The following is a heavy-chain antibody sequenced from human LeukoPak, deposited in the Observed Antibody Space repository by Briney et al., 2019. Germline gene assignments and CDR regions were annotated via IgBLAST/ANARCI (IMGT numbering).Heavy chain of an antibody. V-gene: IGHV7-4-1*02. J-gene: IGHJ6*01. CDR2: INTNTRTP. D-gene: IGHD1/OR15-1a*01. CDR3: ARVKEHFYYYYAMDV. CDR1: GYSFISYA. Sequence: GASVKVSCKASGYSFISYAMNWMRQVPGQGLEWMGWINTNTRTPTYAQGFTGRFVFSLDMSVSTAYLEISSLKAEDTAVYYCARVKEHFYYYYAMDVWGQGTTVTVSS.